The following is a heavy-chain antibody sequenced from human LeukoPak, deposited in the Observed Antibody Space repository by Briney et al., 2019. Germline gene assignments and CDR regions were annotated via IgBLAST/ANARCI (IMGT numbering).Heavy chain of an antibody. D-gene: IGHD6-19*01. CDR2: INPNSGGT. V-gene: IGHV1-2*02. CDR1: GYTFTGYY. J-gene: IGHJ4*02. Sequence: ASVKVSCKASGYTFTGYYMHWVRQAPGQGLEWMGWINPNSGGTNYAQKFQGRVTMTRDTSISTAYMELSRLRSDDTAVYYCARVPSSGWSIDYWGQGTLVTVSS. CDR3: ARVPSSGWSIDY.